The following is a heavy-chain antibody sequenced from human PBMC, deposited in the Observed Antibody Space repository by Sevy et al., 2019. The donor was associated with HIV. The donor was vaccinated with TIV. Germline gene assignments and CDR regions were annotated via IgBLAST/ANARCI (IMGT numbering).Heavy chain of an antibody. D-gene: IGHD3-22*01. CDR2: ISSSSSTI. Sequence: GGSLRLSCAASGFTFSSYSMTWVRQAPGKGREWVSYISSSSSTIYYADSVKGRFTISRDNAKNSLYLQMNSLRDEDTAVYYCAGAYYYDSSGVDAFDIWGQGTMVTVSS. J-gene: IGHJ3*02. CDR1: GFTFSSYS. CDR3: AGAYYYDSSGVDAFDI. V-gene: IGHV3-48*02.